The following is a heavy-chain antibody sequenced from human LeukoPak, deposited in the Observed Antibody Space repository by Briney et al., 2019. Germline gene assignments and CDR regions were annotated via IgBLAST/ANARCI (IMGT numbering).Heavy chain of an antibody. V-gene: IGHV4-39*01. CDR2: IDYSGST. CDR1: GGSICSSTYY. Sequence: SETLSLTCTVSGGSICSSTYYWGWIRQPPGKGLEWIGSIDYSGSTYYNPSLKSRVTISVDTSKNQFSLKLSSVTAADTAVYYCARQPPNRGTYFDYWGQGTLVTVSS. J-gene: IGHJ4*02. D-gene: IGHD1-26*01. CDR3: ARQPPNRGTYFDY.